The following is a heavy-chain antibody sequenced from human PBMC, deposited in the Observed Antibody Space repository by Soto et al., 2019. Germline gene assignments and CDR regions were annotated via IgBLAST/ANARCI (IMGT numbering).Heavy chain of an antibody. CDR2: MYHSGST. D-gene: IGHD2-2*01. Sequence: PSETLSLTCVVSRYSISSGYYWGWIRQPPGKGLEWIGNMYHSGSTYYNPSLKSRVTISVDTSKNQFSLKLSSVTAADTAVYYCAREGAVGLIVQARYYFDSWGQGTLVTVSS. CDR3: AREGAVGLIVQARYYFDS. CDR1: RYSISSGYY. V-gene: IGHV4-38-2*02. J-gene: IGHJ4*02.